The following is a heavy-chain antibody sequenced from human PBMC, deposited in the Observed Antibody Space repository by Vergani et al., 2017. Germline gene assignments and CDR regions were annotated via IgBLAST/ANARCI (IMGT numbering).Heavy chain of an antibody. Sequence: QVQLVESGGGVVQPGRSLRLSCAASGFTFSSYGMHWVRQAPGKGLEWVAVISYDGSNKYYADSVKGRFTITRDNSKNTLYLQMNSLRADDTAVYYCAKDNSNLAGYDFLSAYFDYWGQGTLVTVSS. CDR1: GFTFSSYG. D-gene: IGHD3-3*01. CDR2: ISYDGSNK. CDR3: AKDNSNLAGYDFLSAYFDY. V-gene: IGHV3-30*18. J-gene: IGHJ4*02.